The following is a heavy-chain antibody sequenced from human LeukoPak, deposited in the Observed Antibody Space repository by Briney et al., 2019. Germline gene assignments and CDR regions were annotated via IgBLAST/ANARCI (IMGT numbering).Heavy chain of an antibody. V-gene: IGHV4-39*02. CDR3: ASPNVDTTQY. J-gene: IGHJ4*02. CDR1: GGSISSSSFS. Sequence: KTSETLSLTCTVSGGSISSSSFSWGWIRQPPGKGLEWIGSIYYSGSTYYNPSLKSRVTISVDTSRNHFSLKLSSVTAADTAVYYCASPNVDTTQYWGQGTLATVSS. D-gene: IGHD5-18*01. CDR2: IYYSGST.